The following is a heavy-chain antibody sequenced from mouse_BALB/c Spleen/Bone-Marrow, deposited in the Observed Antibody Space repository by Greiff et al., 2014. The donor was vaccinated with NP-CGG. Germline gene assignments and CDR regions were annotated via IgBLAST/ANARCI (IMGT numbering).Heavy chain of an antibody. Sequence: EVMLVESGGSLVKPGGSLKLSCAASGFTFSSYAMSWVRQTPEKRLEWVASISSGGSTHYPDSVKGRFTISRDNARNILYLQMSSLRSEDTAMYYCARGYDGYYGFAYWGQGTLVTVSA. D-gene: IGHD2-3*01. V-gene: IGHV5-6-5*01. CDR3: ARGYDGYYGFAY. CDR2: ISSGGST. J-gene: IGHJ3*01. CDR1: GFTFSSYA.